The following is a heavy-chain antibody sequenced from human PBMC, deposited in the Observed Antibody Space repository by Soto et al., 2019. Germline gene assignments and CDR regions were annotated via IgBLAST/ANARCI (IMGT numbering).Heavy chain of an antibody. D-gene: IGHD2-15*01. CDR3: AGLHLNIVVVVAATSQGFDP. CDR2: INHSGST. V-gene: IGHV4-34*08. CDR1: GFTVSSNY. Sequence: LRLSCAASGFTVSSNYMSWVRQPPGKGLEWIGEINHSGSTNYNPSLKSRVTISVDTSKNQFSLKLSSVTAADTAVYYCAGLHLNIVVVVAATSQGFDPWGQGTLVTVSS. J-gene: IGHJ5*02.